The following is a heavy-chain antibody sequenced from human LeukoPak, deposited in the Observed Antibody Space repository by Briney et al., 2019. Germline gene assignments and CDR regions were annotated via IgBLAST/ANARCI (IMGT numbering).Heavy chain of an antibody. CDR1: GGSISGHS. D-gene: IGHD3-22*01. CDR3: ARVYDSSGYYSLFDY. J-gene: IGHJ4*02. CDR2: IFYIGGT. Sequence: SETLSLTCTVSGGSISGHSWSWIRQPPGKGLEWLGYIFYIGGTNYNPSLKSRVTISVDTSRNPLSLRLSSVTAADTAVYYCARVYDSSGYYSLFDYWGQGTLVTVSS. V-gene: IGHV4-59*11.